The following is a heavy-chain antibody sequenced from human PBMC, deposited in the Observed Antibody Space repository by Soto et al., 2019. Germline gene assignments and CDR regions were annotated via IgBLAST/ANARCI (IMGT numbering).Heavy chain of an antibody. J-gene: IGHJ5*02. D-gene: IGHD2-2*01. V-gene: IGHV1-58*01. CDR2: IVVGSGNT. CDR3: AARELIVLVPAAIPIDNWFDP. CDR1: GFTFTSSA. Sequence: GASVKVSCKASGFTFTSSAVQWVRQARGQRLEWIGWIVVGSGNTNYAQKFQERVTITRDMSTSTAYMELSSLRSEDTAVYYCAARELIVLVPAAIPIDNWFDPWGQGTLVTVSS.